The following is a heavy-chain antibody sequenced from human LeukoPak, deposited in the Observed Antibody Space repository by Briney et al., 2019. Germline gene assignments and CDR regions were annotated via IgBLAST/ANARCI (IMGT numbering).Heavy chain of an antibody. V-gene: IGHV3-23*01. Sequence: GGSLRLFCAASGFTFSSYAMGWVRQAPGKGLEWVSAISGSGGSTYYADSVKGRFTISRDNSKNTLYLQMNSLRAEDTAVYYCAKDLDIVVVPGLDYWGQGTLVTVSS. CDR2: ISGSGGST. D-gene: IGHD2-2*03. CDR3: AKDLDIVVVPGLDY. J-gene: IGHJ4*02. CDR1: GFTFSSYA.